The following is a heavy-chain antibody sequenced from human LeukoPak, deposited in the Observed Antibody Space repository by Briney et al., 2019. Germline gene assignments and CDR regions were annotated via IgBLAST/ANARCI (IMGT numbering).Heavy chain of an antibody. V-gene: IGHV3-30-3*01. D-gene: IGHD3-22*01. CDR1: GFTFSDYA. CDR3: ANSDSSGYYDY. J-gene: IGHJ4*02. CDR2: ISYDGSNK. Sequence: GGSLRLPCAASGFTFSDYAMHWVRQAPGKGLEWVAVISYDGSNKYYADSVKGRFTISRDNSKNTLYLQMNSLRPEDTAVYYCANSDSSGYYDYWGQGTLVTVSS.